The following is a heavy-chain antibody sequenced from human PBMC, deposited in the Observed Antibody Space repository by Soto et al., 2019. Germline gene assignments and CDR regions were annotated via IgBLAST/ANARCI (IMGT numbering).Heavy chain of an antibody. J-gene: IGHJ5*02. D-gene: IGHD2-21*01. V-gene: IGHV3-21*01. CDR1: GFTFSSYS. CDR2: ISSRNNDM. CDR3: ARDVNGGFCGA. Sequence: EVQLVESGGGLVKPGGSLRLSCAASGFTFSSYSMNWVRQAPGKGLEWVSTISSRNNDMYYVDSVKGRFTTSRDNARNSVYLQMNSLRADDTAVYYCARDVNGGFCGAWGQGTLVTVSS.